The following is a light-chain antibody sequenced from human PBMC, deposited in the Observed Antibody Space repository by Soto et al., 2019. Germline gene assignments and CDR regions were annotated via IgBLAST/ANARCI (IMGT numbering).Light chain of an antibody. CDR3: SSYTTSNTRQIV. CDR2: DVS. J-gene: IGLJ1*01. V-gene: IGLV2-14*03. Sequence: QSVLKQPASVSRSPGQSLTISCTGTSSDVRGYNYVSWYQHHPCKAPKLIIYDVSNRPSGVSIRFSGSKSDNTASLTISGLQPEDEADYHCSSYTTSNTRQIVFGTGTKVTVL. CDR1: SSDVRGYNY.